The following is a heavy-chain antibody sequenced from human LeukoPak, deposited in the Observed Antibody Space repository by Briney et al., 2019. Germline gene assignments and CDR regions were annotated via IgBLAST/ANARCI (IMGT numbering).Heavy chain of an antibody. D-gene: IGHD6-13*01. Sequence: KPSETLSLTCAVYGGSFSGYYWSWIRQPPGKGLEWIGEINHSGSTNYNPSLKSRVTISVDTSKNQFSLKLSSVTAADTAVYYCARGPRRVAAAFLYWGQGTLVTVSS. CDR3: ARGPRRVAAAFLY. J-gene: IGHJ4*02. CDR2: INHSGST. CDR1: GGSFSGYY. V-gene: IGHV4-34*01.